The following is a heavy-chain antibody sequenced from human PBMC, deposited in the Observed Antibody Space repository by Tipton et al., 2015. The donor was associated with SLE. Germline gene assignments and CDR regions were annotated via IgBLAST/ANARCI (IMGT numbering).Heavy chain of an antibody. CDR1: GDSISGYY. J-gene: IGHJ4*02. Sequence: TLSLTCSVSGDSISGYYWSWIRQPPGKGLEWIGNIYDSGRTKYNPSLKSRVNISIDTSSNQFSLKLRSMTSADTAVYYCARDKLSALAGAAFYYWGQGTLVTVSS. CDR3: ARDKLSALAGAAFYY. V-gene: IGHV4-59*01. D-gene: IGHD6-19*01. CDR2: IYDSGRT.